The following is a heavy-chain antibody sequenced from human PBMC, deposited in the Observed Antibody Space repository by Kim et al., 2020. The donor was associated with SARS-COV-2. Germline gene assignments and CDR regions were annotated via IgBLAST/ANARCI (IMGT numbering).Heavy chain of an antibody. CDR2: ISSSGSYI. Sequence: GGSLRLSCAASGFTFSSYSMNWVRQAPGKGLEWVSSISSSGSYIYYADSVKGRFTISRDNAKNSLYLQMNSLRAEDTAVYYCARDERGYSYGYPFDYWGQGTLVTVSS. CDR1: GFTFSSYS. CDR3: ARDERGYSYGYPFDY. J-gene: IGHJ4*02. V-gene: IGHV3-21*01. D-gene: IGHD5-18*01.